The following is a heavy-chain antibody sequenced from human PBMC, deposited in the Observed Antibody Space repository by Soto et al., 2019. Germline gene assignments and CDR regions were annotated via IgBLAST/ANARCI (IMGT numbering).Heavy chain of an antibody. CDR1: GFTFSSYW. J-gene: IGHJ3*02. CDR3: ARDHPPYYYDSSGYWESDAFDI. CDR2: IKQDGSEK. D-gene: IGHD3-22*01. V-gene: IGHV3-7*01. Sequence: GGSLRLSCAASGFTFSSYWMSWVRQAPGKGLEWVANIKQDGSEKYYVDSVKGRFTISRDNAKNSLYLQMNSLRAEDTAVYYCARDHPPYYYDSSGYWESDAFDIWGQGTMVTVSS.